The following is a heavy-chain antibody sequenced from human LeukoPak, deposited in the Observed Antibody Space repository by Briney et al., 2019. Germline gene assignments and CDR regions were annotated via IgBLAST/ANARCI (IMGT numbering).Heavy chain of an antibody. CDR2: ISAYNGNT. CDR1: GYTFTSYG. CDR3: AWTTVKGLFDY. V-gene: IGHV1-18*01. J-gene: IGHJ4*02. Sequence: ASVKDSCKASGYTFTSYGISWVRQAPGRGLEGMEWISAYNGNTNYAQKLQGRVTMTTDTSTSTAYMELRSLRSGDTAVYYCAWTTVKGLFDYWGQGTLVTVSS. D-gene: IGHD4-17*01.